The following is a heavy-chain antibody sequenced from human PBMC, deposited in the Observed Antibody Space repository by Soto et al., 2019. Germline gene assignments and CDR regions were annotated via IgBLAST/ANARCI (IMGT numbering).Heavy chain of an antibody. J-gene: IGHJ4*02. CDR1: GYTFRSFD. CDR3: AHRTGFDY. Sequence: EVQLWESGGGLVPPGGSLRLSCAVSGYTFRSFDMSWVRQAPGKGLAWVSPISGSGGGTNYADSVKGRFTISRDISTYTVYLQMNSLRAEDTAVYYCAHRTGFDYWGQGALVTVSS. V-gene: IGHV3-23*01. CDR2: ISGSGGGT.